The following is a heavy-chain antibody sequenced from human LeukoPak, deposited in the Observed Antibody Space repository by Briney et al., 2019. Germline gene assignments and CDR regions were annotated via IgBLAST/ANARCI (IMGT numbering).Heavy chain of an antibody. V-gene: IGHV4-34*01. CDR2: INHSGST. D-gene: IGHD5-12*01. CDR3: ARVVDIVATGGWFDP. Sequence: PSETLSLTCAVYGGSFSGYYWSWIRQPPGKGLEWIGEINHSGSTNYNPSLKSRVTISVDTSKNQFSLKLSSVTAADTAVYYCARVVDIVATGGWFDPWGQGTLVTVSS. CDR1: GGSFSGYY. J-gene: IGHJ5*02.